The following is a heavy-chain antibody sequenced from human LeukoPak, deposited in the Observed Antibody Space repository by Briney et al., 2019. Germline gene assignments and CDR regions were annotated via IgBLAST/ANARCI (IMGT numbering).Heavy chain of an antibody. J-gene: IGHJ5*02. CDR3: ARGNSGSYSQDWFDP. CDR1: GFTFDDYA. CDR2: ISWNSGTI. Sequence: GGSLRLSCAASGFTFDDYAMHWVRQAPGKGLEWVSGISWNSGTIGYTDSVKGRFTISRDKAKNSLYLQMNSLRDDDMALYYCARGNSGSYSQDWFDPWGQGTLVTVSS. V-gene: IGHV3-9*03. D-gene: IGHD1-26*01.